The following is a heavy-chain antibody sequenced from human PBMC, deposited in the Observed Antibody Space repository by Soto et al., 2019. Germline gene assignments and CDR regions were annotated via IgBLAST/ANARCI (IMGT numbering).Heavy chain of an antibody. CDR1: GDTITSFS. J-gene: IGHJ4*02. Sequence: SETLSLTCTVSGDTITSFSWNWIRQSAGKGLEWIGRISTTGNTHYNPSLESRVTMSLDTSKNQFSLKLTSVTAADTAVYYCEGESGENWSYEAYWGQGTLVTV. CDR3: EGESGENWSYEAY. CDR2: ISTTGNT. V-gene: IGHV4-4*07. D-gene: IGHD1-7*01.